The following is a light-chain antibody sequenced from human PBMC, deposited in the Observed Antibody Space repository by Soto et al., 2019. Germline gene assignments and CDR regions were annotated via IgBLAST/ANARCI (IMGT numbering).Light chain of an antibody. J-gene: IGKJ3*01. CDR1: QSISSY. Sequence: DIVLTQSPSTLSLSPGERATLSCRASQSISSYLAWYQQKPDQAPRLLIYDASNWAAGVPARFSGSGSGTEFTLTISSLEPDDFAVYYCQQCSNGPVTFGPGTKVDIK. CDR2: DAS. V-gene: IGKV3-11*01. CDR3: QQCSNGPVT.